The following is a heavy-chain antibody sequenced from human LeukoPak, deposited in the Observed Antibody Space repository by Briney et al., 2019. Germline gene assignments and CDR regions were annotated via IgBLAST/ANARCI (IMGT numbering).Heavy chain of an antibody. CDR2: IFGSGGSP. D-gene: IGHD5-18*01. J-gene: IGHJ4*02. Sequence: PGGSLRLSYEASGFAFCSYAMYWVRQAPGKGLEWVAGIFGSGGSPHYTDPVKDRFTISRDNSKNTVYLQINSLRAEDTAVYYCGKTTAGYSSGQKPAWPVDYWGQGTLVTVSS. CDR1: GFAFCSYA. CDR3: GKTTAGYSSGQKPAWPVDY. V-gene: IGHV3-23*01.